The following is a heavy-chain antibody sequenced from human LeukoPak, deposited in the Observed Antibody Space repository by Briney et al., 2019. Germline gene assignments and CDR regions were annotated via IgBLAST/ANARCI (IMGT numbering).Heavy chain of an antibody. D-gene: IGHD1-1*01. CDR1: GGTFSSYA. CDR3: ARVLERRLDYYYGMDV. Sequence: ASVKVSCKASGGTFSSYAISWVRQAPGQGLEWMGGIIPIFGTANYAQKFQGRVTITADESTSTAYMELSSLRSEDTVVYYCARVLERRLDYYYGMDVWGQGTTVTVSS. J-gene: IGHJ6*02. CDR2: IIPIFGTA. V-gene: IGHV1-69*13.